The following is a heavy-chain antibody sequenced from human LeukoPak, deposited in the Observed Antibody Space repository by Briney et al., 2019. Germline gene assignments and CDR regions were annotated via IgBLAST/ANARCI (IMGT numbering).Heavy chain of an antibody. Sequence: SETLSLTCIVSGGSISGYYWSWIRQPAGKGLEWIGRIYASGSTNYNPSLKSRVTVSLDTSKNQFSLKLSSVTAADTAVYYCARGDYFFDYWGQGTLVTVSS. CDR2: IYASGST. V-gene: IGHV4-4*07. D-gene: IGHD4-17*01. CDR3: ARGDYFFDY. CDR1: GGSISGYY. J-gene: IGHJ4*02.